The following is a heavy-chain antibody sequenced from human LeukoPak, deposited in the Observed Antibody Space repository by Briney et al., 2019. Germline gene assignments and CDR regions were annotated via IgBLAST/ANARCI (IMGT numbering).Heavy chain of an antibody. CDR1: GFTFSSYG. D-gene: IGHD5-12*01. CDR2: IWYDGSNK. V-gene: IGHV3-33*06. Sequence: GGSLRLSCAASGFTFSSYGMHWVRQAPGKGLEWVAVIWYDGSNKYYADSVKGRSTISRDNPKNTLYLQMNSLRAEDTAVYYCAKSPAEGGATISYFDYWGQGTLVTVSS. CDR3: AKSPAEGGATISYFDY. J-gene: IGHJ4*02.